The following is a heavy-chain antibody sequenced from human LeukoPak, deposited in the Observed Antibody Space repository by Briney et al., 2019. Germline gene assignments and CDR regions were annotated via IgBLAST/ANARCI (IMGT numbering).Heavy chain of an antibody. J-gene: IGHJ3*02. CDR2: IYSGGST. CDR3: ASTQYCSSTSCYKYAFDI. Sequence: GGSLRLSCAASGFTVSSNYMSWVRQAPGKGLGWVSVIYSGGSTYYADSVKGRFTISRDNSKNTLYLQMNSLRAEDTAVYYCASTQYCSSTSCYKYAFDIWGQGTMVTVSS. D-gene: IGHD2-2*02. V-gene: IGHV3-66*02. CDR1: GFTVSSNY.